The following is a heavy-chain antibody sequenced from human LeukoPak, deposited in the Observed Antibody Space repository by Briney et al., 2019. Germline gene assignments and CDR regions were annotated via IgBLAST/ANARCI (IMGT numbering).Heavy chain of an antibody. V-gene: IGHV4-38-2*01. CDR2: IYHSGST. D-gene: IGHD6-13*01. CDR1: GFTFSSYW. CDR3: ARADYSSTWSHDYYYMDV. Sequence: GSLRLSCAASGFTFSSYWMSWVRQAPGKGLEWIGSIYHSGSTYYNPSLKSRVTISVDTSKNQFSLKLCSVTAADTAVYYCARADYSSTWSHDYYYMDVWGKGTTVTVSS. J-gene: IGHJ6*03.